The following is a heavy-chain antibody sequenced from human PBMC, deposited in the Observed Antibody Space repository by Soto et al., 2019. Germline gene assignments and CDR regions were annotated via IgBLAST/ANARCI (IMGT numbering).Heavy chain of an antibody. CDR1: GASISSYY. J-gene: IGHJ6*02. Sequence: ETLSLSCPVSGASISSYYWSWIRQPAGKGLEWIGLIYTSGSTNYNPSLKSRVTMSVDTSKNQFSLKLSSVTAADTAVYYCARDTTRQRYYGMDVWGQGTKVTVSS. V-gene: IGHV4-4*07. CDR2: IYTSGST. CDR3: ARDTTRQRYYGMDV. D-gene: IGHD6-25*01.